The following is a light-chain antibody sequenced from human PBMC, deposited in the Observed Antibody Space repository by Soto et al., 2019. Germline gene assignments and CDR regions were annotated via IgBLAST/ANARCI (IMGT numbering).Light chain of an antibody. J-gene: IGKJ5*01. V-gene: IGKV3-20*01. CDR2: GAS. CDR3: QQYGSSPIT. CDR1: QSVISRY. Sequence: EIVLTQSPGTLSLSPGERVTLSCRASQSVISRYLAWYQQKPGQAPRLLIRGASSRATGIPERFSGSGSGTDFTLTSSRLEPEDFAVYYCQQYGSSPITFGQGTRLEIK.